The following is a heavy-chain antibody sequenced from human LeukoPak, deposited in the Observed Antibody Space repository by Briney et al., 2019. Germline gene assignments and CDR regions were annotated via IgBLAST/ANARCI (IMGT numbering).Heavy chain of an antibody. V-gene: IGHV4-34*01. CDR1: GGSFSSYY. D-gene: IGHD4-17*01. CDR2: INHSGST. Sequence: PETLSLTCAVYGGSFSSYYWSWIRQPPGKGLEWIGEINHSGSTNYNPSLKSRVTISVDTSKNQFSLKLSSVTAADTAVYYCARHNGGTTVTTSHYYYYYYMDVWGKGTTVTVSS. CDR3: ARHNGGTTVTTSHYYYYYYMDV. J-gene: IGHJ6*03.